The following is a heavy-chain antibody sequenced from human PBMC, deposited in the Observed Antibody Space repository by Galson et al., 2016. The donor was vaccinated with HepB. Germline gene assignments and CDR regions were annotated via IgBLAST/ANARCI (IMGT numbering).Heavy chain of an antibody. Sequence: SLRLSCAASGFTFRSYGMNWVRQAPGKGLEWVSGISGSGGGAYYGDSVKGRFTISRDNSKNTLHLHINSLRAEDTAVYYCAKEGRLGDGLDVWGQGPKVTVSS. CDR3: AKEGRLGDGLDV. CDR1: GFTFRSYG. V-gene: IGHV3-23*01. J-gene: IGHJ6*02. CDR2: ISGSGGGA. D-gene: IGHD3-10*01.